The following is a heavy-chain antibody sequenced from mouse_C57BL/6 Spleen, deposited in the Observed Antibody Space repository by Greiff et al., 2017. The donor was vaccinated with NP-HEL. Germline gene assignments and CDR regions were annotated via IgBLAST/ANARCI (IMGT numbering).Heavy chain of an antibody. Sequence: VQVVESGPGLVQPSQSLSITCTVSGFSLTSYGVHWVRQPPGKGLEWLGVIWSGGSTDYNAAFISRLSISKDNSKSQVFFKMNSLQADDTAIYYCAKNLGDGYSPYAMDYWGQGTSVTVSS. V-gene: IGHV2-4*01. CDR1: GFSLTSYG. J-gene: IGHJ4*01. CDR2: IWSGGST. CDR3: AKNLGDGYSPYAMDY. D-gene: IGHD2-3*01.